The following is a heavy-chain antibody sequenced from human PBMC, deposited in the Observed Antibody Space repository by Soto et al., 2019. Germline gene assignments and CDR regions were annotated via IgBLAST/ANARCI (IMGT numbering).Heavy chain of an antibody. J-gene: IGHJ6*02. CDR3: TRQGFGEVHGLVDV. V-gene: IGHV4-59*08. D-gene: IGHD3-10*01. CDR2: INSNGYS. Sequence: ASETLSLTCTVSGCSITYYCSRMRRPPGKGLEWIGYINSNGYSSYNPSLKSRVTLSVDTSKNQFSLKLSSVTAADAAVYYCTRQGFGEVHGLVDVWGQGTTVTVSS. CDR1: GCSITYY.